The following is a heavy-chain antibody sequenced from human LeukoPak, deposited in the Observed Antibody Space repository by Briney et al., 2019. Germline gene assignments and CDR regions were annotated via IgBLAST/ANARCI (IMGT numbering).Heavy chain of an antibody. V-gene: IGHV3-23*01. D-gene: IGHD3-22*01. CDR3: AKSSDYYDSSGYYYSDAFDI. Sequence: PGGSLRLSCAASGFTFSSYAMSWVRQAPGKGLEWVSAISGSGGSTYYADSVKGRFTISRDNSKNTLYLQMNSLRAEDTAVYYCAKSSDYYDSSGYYYSDAFDIWGRGTMVTVSS. J-gene: IGHJ3*02. CDR1: GFTFSSYA. CDR2: ISGSGGST.